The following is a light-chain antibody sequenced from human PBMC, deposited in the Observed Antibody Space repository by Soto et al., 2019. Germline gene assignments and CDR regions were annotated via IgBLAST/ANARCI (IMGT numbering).Light chain of an antibody. CDR3: QQYNKWPPT. CDR1: HSVNSN. J-gene: IGKJ1*01. Sequence: PGERATLSCRASHSVNSNLAWYXQKXGQXXRXXXSGASARATGIPARFSGSGSGTDFTLTITSLQSEDFALYYCQQYNKWPPTFGQGTKVDIK. V-gene: IGKV3-15*01. CDR2: GAS.